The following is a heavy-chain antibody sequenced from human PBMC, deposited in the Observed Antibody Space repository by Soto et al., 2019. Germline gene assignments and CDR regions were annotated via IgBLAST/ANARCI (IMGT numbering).Heavy chain of an antibody. CDR3: ARVLSSFTEVYWFDP. Sequence: PSETLSLTCTVSGGSISSYYWSWIRQPPGKGLEWIGYIYYSGSTNYNPSLKSQVTISVDTSKDQFSLKLSSVTAADTAVYYCARVLSSFTEVYWFDPWGQGTLVTVSS. J-gene: IGHJ5*02. D-gene: IGHD2-2*01. CDR2: IYYSGST. V-gene: IGHV4-59*01. CDR1: GGSISSYY.